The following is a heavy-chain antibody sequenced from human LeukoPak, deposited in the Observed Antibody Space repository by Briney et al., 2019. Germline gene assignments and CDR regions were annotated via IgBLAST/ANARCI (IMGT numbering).Heavy chain of an antibody. CDR1: GFSFSSYE. V-gene: IGHV3-48*03. D-gene: IGHD3-10*02. CDR3: AELGITMIGGV. J-gene: IGHJ6*04. CDR2: ISSSGSTI. Sequence: GGSLRLSCEGSGFSFSSYEMNWVRQAPGKGLEWISYISSSGSTIYYAESVKGRFTNSRDNAKNSLYLQMNSLKAEDTAVYYCAELGITMIGGVWGKGTTVTISS.